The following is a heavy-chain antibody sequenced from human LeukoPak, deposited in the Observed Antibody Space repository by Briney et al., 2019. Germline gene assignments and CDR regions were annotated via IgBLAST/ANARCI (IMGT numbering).Heavy chain of an antibody. CDR2: ILNSIRYI. D-gene: IGHD6-13*01. CDR1: GHSLSNSS. V-gene: IGHV3-21*01. CDR3: ARGNAESGIAAAGPFDY. Sequence: RGCLRLSCAPSGHSLSNSSTNWVSHAQGKGLEWVSLILNSIRYIYYADSVQGRFTISRDNAMNSLYLQMNSLRAEDTAVYYCARGNAESGIAAAGPFDYWGQGTLVTVSS. J-gene: IGHJ4*02.